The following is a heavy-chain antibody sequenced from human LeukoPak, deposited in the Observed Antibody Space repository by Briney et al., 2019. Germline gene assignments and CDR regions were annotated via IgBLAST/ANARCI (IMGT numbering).Heavy chain of an antibody. V-gene: IGHV1-46*01. Sequence: ASVKVSCKASGYTFTSYYIHWVRQAPGQGLEWMGIINPSGGSTSYAQKFQGRVTMTRDMSTSTVYMELSSLRSEDTAVYYCASRAGIAAAGTRGGLDYWGQGTLVTVSS. CDR3: ASRAGIAAAGTRGGLDY. CDR2: INPSGGST. CDR1: GYTFTSYY. J-gene: IGHJ4*02. D-gene: IGHD6-13*01.